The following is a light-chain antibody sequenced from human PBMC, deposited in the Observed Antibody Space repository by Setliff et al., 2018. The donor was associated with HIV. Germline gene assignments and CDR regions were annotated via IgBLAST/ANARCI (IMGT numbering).Light chain of an antibody. V-gene: IGLV2-11*01. CDR3: CSYAGSFIFL. CDR2: DVS. CDR1: SGDIGAYNY. Sequence: QSALTQPRSVSASPGQSVTISCTGTSGDIGAYNYVSWYQQHPGKAPRVMIFDVSQRPSGVPDRFSGSKSGNTASLTISGLQADDEADYYCCSYAGSFIFLFGGGTKVTVL. J-gene: IGLJ2*01.